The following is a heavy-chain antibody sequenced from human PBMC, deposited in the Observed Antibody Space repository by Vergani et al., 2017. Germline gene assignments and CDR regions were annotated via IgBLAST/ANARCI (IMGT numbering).Heavy chain of an antibody. Sequence: QVQLQESGPGLVKPSETLSLTCTVSGGSISSYYWSWIRQPPGKGLEWIGYIYYSGSTNYTPSLKSRVTISVDTSKNQFSLKLSSVTAADTAVYYCARGQKTGTTLDYWGQGTLVTVSS. V-gene: IGHV4-59*01. CDR1: GGSISSYY. CDR2: IYYSGST. CDR3: ARGQKTGTTLDY. J-gene: IGHJ4*02. D-gene: IGHD1-7*01.